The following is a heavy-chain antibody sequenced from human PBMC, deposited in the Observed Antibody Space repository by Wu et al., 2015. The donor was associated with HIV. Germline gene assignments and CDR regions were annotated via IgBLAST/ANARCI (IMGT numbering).Heavy chain of an antibody. J-gene: IGHJ3*02. CDR3: ARRDYYDSSGYYEDDAFDI. Sequence: QVQLVQSGAEVKKPGSSVKVSCKASGGTFSSYAISWVRQAPGQGLEWMGRIIPIFGTANYAQKFQGRVTITADESTSTAYMELSSLRSEDTAVYYCARRDYYDSSGYYEDDAFDIWGQGDNGHRLF. D-gene: IGHD3-22*01. CDR1: GGTFSSYA. CDR2: IIPIFGTA. V-gene: IGHV1-69*13.